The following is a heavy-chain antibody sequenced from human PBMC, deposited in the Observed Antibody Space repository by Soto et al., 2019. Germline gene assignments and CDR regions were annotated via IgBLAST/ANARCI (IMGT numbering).Heavy chain of an antibody. V-gene: IGHV1-69*02. CDR3: ARGVTGNRGNGFDP. Sequence: QVQLVQSGAEVTKPGFSVTVSCKASGATFSSYTISWVRQAPGQGLEWMGRIIPILGIANYAQKFQGRVTINADKSTSTAYMERSSLRSEDTAVYYCARGVTGNRGNGFDPWGQGTLVTVSS. CDR1: GATFSSYT. J-gene: IGHJ5*02. CDR2: IIPILGIA. D-gene: IGHD7-27*01.